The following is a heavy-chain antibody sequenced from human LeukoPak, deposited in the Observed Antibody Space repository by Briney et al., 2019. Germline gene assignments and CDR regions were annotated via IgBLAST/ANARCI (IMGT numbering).Heavy chain of an antibody. CDR3: ARDVESYHGSGSCH. J-gene: IGHJ4*02. D-gene: IGHD3-10*01. CDR2: ISGSGNRT. CDR1: GFTFSTYA. V-gene: IGHV3-23*01. Sequence: GGSLRLSCAASGFTFSTYAMSCVRQAPGKGLEWVSTISGSGNRTYYADSVKGRFTISRDNSKNTLYLQMNSLRAEDTAVYYCARDVESYHGSGSCHWGQGTLVTVSS.